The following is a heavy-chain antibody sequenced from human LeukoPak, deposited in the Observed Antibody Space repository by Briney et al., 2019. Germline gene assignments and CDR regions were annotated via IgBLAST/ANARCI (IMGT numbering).Heavy chain of an antibody. CDR3: AKLEREDYSTKPIPYYHYYMHG. V-gene: IGHV3-21*01. J-gene: IGHJ6*03. D-gene: IGHD6-13*01. Sequence: GGSLRLSCAASGFTFSIYSMSWVRLAPGKGLEWVASITSSSSFIYYADSVKGRSTISRDNAQNSLYLQMNSLIAEDTAVYYGAKLEREDYSTKPIPYYHYYMHGWGKGTTVIVSS. CDR1: GFTFSIYS. CDR2: ITSSSSFI.